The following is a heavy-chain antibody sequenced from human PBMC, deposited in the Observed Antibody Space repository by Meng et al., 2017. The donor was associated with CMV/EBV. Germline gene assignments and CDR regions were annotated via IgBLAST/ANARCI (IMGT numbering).Heavy chain of an antibody. D-gene: IGHD2-2*01. CDR3: AKPRGGYCSSTSCYLGY. J-gene: IGHJ4*02. Sequence: GGSLRLSCAASGFTFSSYGMHWVRQAPGKGLEWVAVIWYDGSNKYYADSVKGRFTISRDNSKNTLYLQMNSLRAEDTAVYYCAKPRGGYCSSTSCYLGYWGQGTLVTVSS. CDR2: IWYDGSNK. CDR1: GFTFSSYG. V-gene: IGHV3-33*06.